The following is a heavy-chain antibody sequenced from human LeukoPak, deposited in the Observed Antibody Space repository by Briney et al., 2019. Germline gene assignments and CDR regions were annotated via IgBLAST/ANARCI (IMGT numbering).Heavy chain of an antibody. J-gene: IGHJ4*02. Sequence: SETLSLTCTVSGGSISSGSYYWSWIRQPAGKGLEWIGRIYTSGSTNYNPSLKRRVTTSVDTSKNQFSLKLSSVTAADTAVYYCAREGYSSSWYVDYWGQGTLVTVSS. CDR2: IYTSGST. CDR3: AREGYSSSWYVDY. D-gene: IGHD6-13*01. V-gene: IGHV4-61*02. CDR1: GGSISSGSYY.